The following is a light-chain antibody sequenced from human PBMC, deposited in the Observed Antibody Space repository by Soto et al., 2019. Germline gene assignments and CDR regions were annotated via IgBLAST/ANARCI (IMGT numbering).Light chain of an antibody. CDR2: GAS. CDR1: QSVSSSY. J-gene: IGKJ1*01. CDR3: QHQGT. Sequence: EIVLTQSPGTLSLSPGERATLSCRASQSVSSSYLAWYQQKPGQAPRLLIYGASSRATGIPDRFSGSGSGTDFTLTISRLEPEDFAAYYCQHQGTFGQGTKVEIK. V-gene: IGKV3-20*01.